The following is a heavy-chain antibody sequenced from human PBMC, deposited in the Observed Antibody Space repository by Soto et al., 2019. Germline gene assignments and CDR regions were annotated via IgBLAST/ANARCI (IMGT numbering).Heavy chain of an antibody. CDR1: GFTFSDYY. CDR2: ISSSGSTI. D-gene: IGHD6-19*01. Sequence: PGGSLRLSCAASGFTFSDYYMSWIRQAPGKGLEWVSYISSSGSTIYYADSVKGRFTISRDNAKNSLYLQMNSLRAEDTAAYYCARGRVGIAVADYMDVWGKGTTVTVSS. J-gene: IGHJ6*03. CDR3: ARGRVGIAVADYMDV. V-gene: IGHV3-11*01.